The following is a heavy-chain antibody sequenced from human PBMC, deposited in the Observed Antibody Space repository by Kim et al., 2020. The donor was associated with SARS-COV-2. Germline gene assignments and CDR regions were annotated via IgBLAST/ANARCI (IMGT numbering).Heavy chain of an antibody. Sequence: SETLSLTCTVSGGSISSSSYYWGWIRQPPGKGLEWIGSIYYSGSTYYNPSLKSRVTISVDTSKNQFSLKLSSVTAADTAVYYCARPTGYSSGWSYWYFDLWGRGTLVTVSS. CDR3: ARPTGYSSGWSYWYFDL. V-gene: IGHV4-39*01. CDR2: IYYSGST. D-gene: IGHD6-19*01. J-gene: IGHJ2*01. CDR1: GGSISSSSYY.